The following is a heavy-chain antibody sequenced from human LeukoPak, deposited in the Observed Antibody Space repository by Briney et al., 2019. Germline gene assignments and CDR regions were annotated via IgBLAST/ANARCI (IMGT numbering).Heavy chain of an antibody. CDR3: ASTIAVAGLAFDI. V-gene: IGHV4-59*08. CDR2: FFYSGST. Sequence: PSETLSPTCTVSGGSITSYFWSWVRQPPGKGLEWIGHFFYSGSTDYNPSLKSRVTISVDTSKNQFSLKLSSVTAADAAVYYCASTIAVAGLAFDIWGQGTIVTVSS. J-gene: IGHJ3*02. D-gene: IGHD6-19*01. CDR1: GGSITSYF.